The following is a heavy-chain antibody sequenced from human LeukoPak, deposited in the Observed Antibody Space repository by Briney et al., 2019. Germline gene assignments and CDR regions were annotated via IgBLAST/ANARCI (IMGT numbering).Heavy chain of an antibody. CDR3: ARLNYDSSGYYRDY. J-gene: IGHJ4*02. CDR1: GGTFSSYA. D-gene: IGHD3-22*01. V-gene: IGHV1-69*05. Sequence: GASVKVSCKASGGTFSSYAISWVRQAPGQGLEWMGRIIPIFGTANYAQKFQGRVTITTDESTSTAYMELSSLRSEDTAVYCCARLNYDSSGYYRDYWGQGTLVTVSS. CDR2: IIPIFGTA.